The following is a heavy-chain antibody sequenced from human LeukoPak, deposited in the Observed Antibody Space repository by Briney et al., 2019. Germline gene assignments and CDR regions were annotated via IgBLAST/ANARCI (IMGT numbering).Heavy chain of an antibody. CDR1: GFTFSSYT. CDR2: IITTGSTI. V-gene: IGHV3-48*02. Sequence: QPGGSLRLSCAASGFTFSSYTMNWVRQAPGKGLEGVSFIITTGSTIHYGDSVRGRFTISRDNAKNSLSLQMNSLRDEDTAVYYCARGCIGGSCWSRNWFDPWGQGTLVTVSS. D-gene: IGHD2-15*01. J-gene: IGHJ5*02. CDR3: ARGCIGGSCWSRNWFDP.